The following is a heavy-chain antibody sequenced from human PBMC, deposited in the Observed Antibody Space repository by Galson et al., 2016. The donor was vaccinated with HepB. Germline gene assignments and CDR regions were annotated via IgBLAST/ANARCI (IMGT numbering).Heavy chain of an antibody. V-gene: IGHV3-66*01. CDR1: GFSVSDTY. CDR2: MFSGGRT. CDR3: ARDQRGVDRGYGMDV. J-gene: IGHJ6*02. D-gene: IGHD6-13*01. Sequence: SLRLSCAVSGFSVSDTYMSWVRQAPGKGPEWVSVMFSGGRTLYADSVKGRFTISRDNSKNTLYLQMTNLRAEDTSVYYCARDQRGVDRGYGMDVWGQGTTVTVSS.